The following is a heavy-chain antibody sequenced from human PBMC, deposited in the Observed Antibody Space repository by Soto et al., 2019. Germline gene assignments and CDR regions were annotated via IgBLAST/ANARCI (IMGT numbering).Heavy chain of an antibody. D-gene: IGHD3-22*01. CDR2: ISVSTGHI. J-gene: IGHJ4*02. CDR1: GYIVKSNG. CDR3: ATHRTDNSAYDY. Sequence: QVQLVQSGSEVKKPGASVKVSCKASGYIVKSNGISWVRQAPGQGLEWMGWISVSTGHINLAQRVQDRVTMTTDTSTGTTYMELGSLRSDDTAVYYCATHRTDNSAYDYWGQGTLVTVSS. V-gene: IGHV1-18*04.